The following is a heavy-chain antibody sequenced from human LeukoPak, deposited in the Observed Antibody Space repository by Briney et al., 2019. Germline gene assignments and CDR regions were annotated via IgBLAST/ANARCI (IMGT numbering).Heavy chain of an antibody. Sequence: GGSLRLSCAASGFTFRDYDMNWIRPATAKGREWDSHSSSTGRRIDYGHSVKGRVNISRDNAKNSLYLQINGLRAEDTAVVYCARYYKDWAFDMWGQGTVVTVSS. V-gene: IGHV3-11*01. D-gene: IGHD3-10*01. J-gene: IGHJ3*02. CDR3: ARYYKDWAFDM. CDR2: SSSTGRRI. CDR1: GFTFRDYD.